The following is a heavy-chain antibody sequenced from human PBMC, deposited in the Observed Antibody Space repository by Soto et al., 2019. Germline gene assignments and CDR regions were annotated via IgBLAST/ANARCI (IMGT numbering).Heavy chain of an antibody. Sequence: ASVKVSCKASGYTFTSYAMHWVRQAPGQRLEWMGWINAGNGNTKYSQKFQGRVTITRDTSTSTAYMELSNLTFDDTAVYYCVMVDNYVTPTPQDVWGQGTTVTVSS. CDR1: GYTFTSYA. V-gene: IGHV1-3*01. J-gene: IGHJ6*02. D-gene: IGHD3-16*01. CDR3: VMVDNYVTPTPQDV. CDR2: INAGNGNT.